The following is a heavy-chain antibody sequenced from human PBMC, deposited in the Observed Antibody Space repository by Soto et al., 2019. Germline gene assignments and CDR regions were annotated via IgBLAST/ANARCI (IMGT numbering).Heavy chain of an antibody. J-gene: IGHJ4*02. D-gene: IGHD1-7*01. V-gene: IGHV3-23*01. Sequence: GGTLRLSCAASGFTFSSYAMSWVRQAPGKGLEWVSAISGSGGSTYYADSVKGRFTISRDNSKNTLYLQMNSLSAEDPAVYYCAKTELHYFDYWGQGTLVTVSS. CDR2: ISGSGGST. CDR3: AKTELHYFDY. CDR1: GFTFSSYA.